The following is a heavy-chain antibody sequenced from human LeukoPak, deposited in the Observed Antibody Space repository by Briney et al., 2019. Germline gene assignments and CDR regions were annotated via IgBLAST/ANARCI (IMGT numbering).Heavy chain of an antibody. CDR3: ARDRREPYYYDTSGYGDAFDI. V-gene: IGHV4-59*01. Sequence: SETLSLTCTVSGHSISSYYWSWIRQPPGKGLEWIGFIYYSGSTNYNPSLKSRVTISVDTSKNQFSLKLSSVTAADTAVYYCARDRREPYYYDTSGYGDAFDIWGQGTMVTVSS. CDR1: GHSISSYY. D-gene: IGHD3-22*01. J-gene: IGHJ3*02. CDR2: IYYSGST.